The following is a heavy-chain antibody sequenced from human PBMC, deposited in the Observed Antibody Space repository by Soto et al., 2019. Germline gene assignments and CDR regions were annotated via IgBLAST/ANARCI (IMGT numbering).Heavy chain of an antibody. CDR2: INSDGNST. J-gene: IGHJ4*02. V-gene: IGHV3-74*01. CDR3: ASLMITFGGVPRPFDY. CDR1: GFTFSSYW. D-gene: IGHD3-16*01. Sequence: GGSLRLSCAASGFTFSSYWMHWVRQAPGKGLVWVSRINSDGNSTSYADSVKGRFTISRDNAKNTLYLQMNSLRAEDTAVYYCASLMITFGGVPRPFDYWGQGTLVTVSS.